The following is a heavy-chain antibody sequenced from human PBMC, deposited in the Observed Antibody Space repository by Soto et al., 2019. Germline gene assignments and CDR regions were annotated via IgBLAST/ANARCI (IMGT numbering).Heavy chain of an antibody. J-gene: IGHJ1*01. CDR3: VRDSGAVAGKVDFFQH. CDR2: MFSDGVT. D-gene: IGHD6-19*01. CDR1: VGSIRRSGHY. Sequence: QLQLQESGPGLVKPSETLSLTCDVSVGSIRRSGHYWGWIRQSPGKGLEWIASMFSDGVTYYNPSLQSRVTLSVDLSENQVSLRLNSVTAADAAIYYCVRDSGAVAGKVDFFQHWGPGTQVTVSS. V-gene: IGHV4-39*02.